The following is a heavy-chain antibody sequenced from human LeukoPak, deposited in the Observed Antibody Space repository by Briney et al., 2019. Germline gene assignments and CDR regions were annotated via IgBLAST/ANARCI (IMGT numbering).Heavy chain of an antibody. D-gene: IGHD3-10*01. CDR3: TREPYYGSGSFDYYGMDV. V-gene: IGHV3-49*04. Sequence: GGSLRLSCTASGFTFGDYAMSWVRQAPGKGLEWVGFIRSKAYGGTTEYAASVKGRFTISRDDSKSIAYLQMNSLKTEDTAVYYCTREPYYGSGSFDYYGMDVWGQGTTVTVSS. CDR2: IRSKAYGGTT. CDR1: GFTFGDYA. J-gene: IGHJ6*02.